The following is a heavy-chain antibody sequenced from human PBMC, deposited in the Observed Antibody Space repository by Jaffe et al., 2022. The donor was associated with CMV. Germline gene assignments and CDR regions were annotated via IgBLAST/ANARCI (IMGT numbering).Heavy chain of an antibody. V-gene: IGHV1-46*01. CDR1: GYTFTSYY. J-gene: IGHJ3*02. D-gene: IGHD6-13*01. Sequence: QVQLVQSGAEVKKPGASVKVSCKASGYTFTSYYMHWVRQAPGQGLEWMGIINPSGGSTSYAQKFQGRVTMTRDTSTSTVYMELSSLRSEDTAVYYCARLAAAGSELDDAFDIWGQGTMVTVSS. CDR2: INPSGGST. CDR3: ARLAAAGSELDDAFDI.